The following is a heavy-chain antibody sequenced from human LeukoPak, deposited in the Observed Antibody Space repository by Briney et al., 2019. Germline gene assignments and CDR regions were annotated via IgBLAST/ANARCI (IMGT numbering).Heavy chain of an antibody. V-gene: IGHV4-31*03. CDR2: IYYSGST. D-gene: IGHD3-10*01. CDR3: ARRMVRGVIPSYYFDY. CDR1: GGSISSGGYY. J-gene: IGHJ4*02. Sequence: PSETLSLTCTVSGGSISSGGYYWSWIRQHPGKGLEWIGYIYYSGSTYYNPSLKSRVTISVDTSKNQFSLKPSSVTAADTAVYYCARRMVRGVIPSYYFDYWGQGTLVTVSS.